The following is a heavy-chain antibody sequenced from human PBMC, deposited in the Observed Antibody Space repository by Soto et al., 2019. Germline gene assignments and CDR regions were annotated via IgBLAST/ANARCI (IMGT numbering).Heavy chain of an antibody. Sequence: SETLSLTCAVHGGSFSGYYWTWIRQPPGTGLDWIGEINHSGSTNYNPSLKSRVTISVDTSKNQFSLKLTSVTAADTAVYYCARDKITGLFDYWGQGTLVTVSS. V-gene: IGHV4-34*01. J-gene: IGHJ4*02. CDR1: GGSFSGYY. CDR2: INHSGST. D-gene: IGHD2-8*02. CDR3: ARDKITGLFDY.